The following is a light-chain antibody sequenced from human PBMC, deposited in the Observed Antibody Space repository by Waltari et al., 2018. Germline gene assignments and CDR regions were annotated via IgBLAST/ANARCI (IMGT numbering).Light chain of an antibody. CDR1: QGISNY. CDR2: AAS. V-gene: IGKV1-27*01. CDR3: QKYDNAPFT. J-gene: IGKJ3*01. Sequence: DIQMTQSPSSLSASVGDRVTITCRASQGISNYLAWYQQQPGKVPKLLIYAASSLQSGVPSRFSGSGSGTDFTLTISGLQPEDVATYYCQKYDNAPFTFGPGTKVDIK.